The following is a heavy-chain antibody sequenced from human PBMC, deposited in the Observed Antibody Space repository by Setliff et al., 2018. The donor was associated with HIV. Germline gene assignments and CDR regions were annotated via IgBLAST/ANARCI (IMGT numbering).Heavy chain of an antibody. J-gene: IGHJ5*02. D-gene: IGHD1-1*01. V-gene: IGHV1-2*04. CDR2: INPNSGGT. CDR3: ARDLKDDGADP. CDR1: GYTFTGYY. Sequence: GASVKVSCKASGYTFTGYYMHWVRQAPGQGLEWMGWINPNSGGTTYAQKFQGWITMTRDTSISTAYMELSRLRSDDTAVYYCARDLKDDGADPWGQGTLVTVSS.